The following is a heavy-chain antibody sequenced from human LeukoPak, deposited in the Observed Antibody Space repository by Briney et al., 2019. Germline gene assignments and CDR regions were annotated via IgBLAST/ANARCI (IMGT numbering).Heavy chain of an antibody. CDR3: ARDLRAGYSLPLDS. J-gene: IGHJ4*02. CDR2: TYYRSKWYS. V-gene: IGHV6-1*01. Sequence: SQTLSLTCAISGDSVSSNSAAWSWIRQSPSRGLEWLGRTYYRSKWYSDYAVPVKGRITINTDTSKNQFSLHLNSVTPEDTAVYYCARDLRAGYSLPLDSWGQGALVTVSS. CDR1: GDSVSSNSAA. D-gene: IGHD2-15*01.